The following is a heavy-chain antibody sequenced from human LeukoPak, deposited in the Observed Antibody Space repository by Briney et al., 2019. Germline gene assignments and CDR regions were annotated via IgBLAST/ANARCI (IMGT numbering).Heavy chain of an antibody. D-gene: IGHD3-22*01. CDR2: IYSTGST. CDR1: GGSVSSRDFY. CDR3: ARDYAGAYYYDSTSYPYGMDV. Sequence: SQTLSLTCTVSGGSVSSRDFYWSWIRQPPGKGLEWIGYIYSTGSTYYNPSLKSRVAISIDTSNNQFSVKLSSVTAADTAVYFCARDYAGAYYYDSTSYPYGMDVWGQGTTVTVSS. V-gene: IGHV4-30-4*01. J-gene: IGHJ6*02.